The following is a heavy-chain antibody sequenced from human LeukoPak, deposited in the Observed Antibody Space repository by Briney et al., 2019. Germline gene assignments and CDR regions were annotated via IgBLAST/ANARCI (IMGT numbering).Heavy chain of an antibody. CDR3: ARAHYDILTGYSNHFDY. J-gene: IGHJ4*02. CDR2: ISGSGTTI. D-gene: IGHD3-9*01. V-gene: IGHV3-11*04. CDR1: GFTFSDYF. Sequence: GGSLRLSXTASGFTFSDYFMSWIRQAPGKGLEWVSYISGSGTTIHYADSVKGRFTISRDNAKNSLYLQMNSLRAEDTAVYYCARAHYDILTGYSNHFDYWGQGTLVTVSS.